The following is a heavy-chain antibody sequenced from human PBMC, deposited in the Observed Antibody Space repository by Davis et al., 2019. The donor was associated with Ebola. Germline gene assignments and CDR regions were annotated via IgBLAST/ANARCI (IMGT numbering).Heavy chain of an antibody. D-gene: IGHD3-16*01. Sequence: ESLKISCAASGFTFSSYSMNWVRQAPGKGLEWVSSISSSSSCIYYADSVKGRFTISRDNAKNSLYLQMNSLRAEDTAVYYCARGLCCLNKNYGMDVWGQGTTVTVSS. CDR3: ARGLCCLNKNYGMDV. J-gene: IGHJ6*02. CDR1: GFTFSSYS. V-gene: IGHV3-21*01. CDR2: ISSSSSCI.